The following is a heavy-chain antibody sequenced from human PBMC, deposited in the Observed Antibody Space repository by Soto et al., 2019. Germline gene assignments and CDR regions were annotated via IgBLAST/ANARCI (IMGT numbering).Heavy chain of an antibody. CDR2: IIPIFGTA. V-gene: IGHV1-69*12. D-gene: IGHD3-10*01. Sequence: QVQLVQSGAEVKKPGSSVKVSCKASGGTFSSYAISWVRQAPGQGLEWMGGIIPIFGTANYAQKFQGRVTITADEATSTAYMELSSLRSEDTAVYYCARERRSLLWFGEYYYGMDVWGHGTTVTVSS. CDR1: GGTFSSYA. J-gene: IGHJ6*02. CDR3: ARERRSLLWFGEYYYGMDV.